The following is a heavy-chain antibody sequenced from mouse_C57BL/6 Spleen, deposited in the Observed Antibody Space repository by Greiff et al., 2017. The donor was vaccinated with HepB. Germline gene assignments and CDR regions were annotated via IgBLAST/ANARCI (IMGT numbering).Heavy chain of an antibody. J-gene: IGHJ2*01. D-gene: IGHD4-1*01. CDR3: ARVSTGTLDY. CDR2: INYDGSST. Sequence: VQLKESEGGLVQPGSSMKLSCTASGFTFSDYYMAWVRQVPEKGLEWVANINYDGSSTYYLDSLKSRFIISRDNAKNILYLQMSSLKSEDTATYYCARVSTGTLDYWGQGTTLTVSS. V-gene: IGHV5-16*01. CDR1: GFTFSDYY.